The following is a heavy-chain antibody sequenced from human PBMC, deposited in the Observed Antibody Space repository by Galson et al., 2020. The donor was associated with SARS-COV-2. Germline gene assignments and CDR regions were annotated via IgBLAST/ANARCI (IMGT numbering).Heavy chain of an antibody. CDR3: AKDWCNGGSCYFVDY. CDR2: ISFDGRNT. Sequence: GGSLRLSCAASEFIFNNYGMHWVRQAPGKGLEWVAFISFDGRNTNYADPVKGRFTVSRDNSKSTLYLQMNSLRPEDTAVYHCAKDWCNGGSCYFVDYWGQGTLVTVSS. J-gene: IGHJ4*02. V-gene: IGHV3-30*18. CDR1: EFIFNNYG. D-gene: IGHD2-15*01.